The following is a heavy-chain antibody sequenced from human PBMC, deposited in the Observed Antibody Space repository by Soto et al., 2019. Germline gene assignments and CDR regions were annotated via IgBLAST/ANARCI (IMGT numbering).Heavy chain of an antibody. CDR2: ISAYNGNT. J-gene: IGHJ4*02. CDR1: GYTFTSYG. Sequence: ASVKVSCKASGYTFTSYGISWVRQAPGQGLEWMGWISAYNGNTNYAQKLQGRVTMTTDTSTSTAYMELRSLRSDDTAVYYCARVIPLASIGGSCYTDYWDQRTLVTVSS. D-gene: IGHD2-15*01. CDR3: ARVIPLASIGGSCYTDY. V-gene: IGHV1-18*01.